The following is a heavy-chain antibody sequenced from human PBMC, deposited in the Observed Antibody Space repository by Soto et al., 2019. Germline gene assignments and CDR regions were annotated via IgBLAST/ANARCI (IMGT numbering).Heavy chain of an antibody. V-gene: IGHV3-23*01. J-gene: IGHJ4*02. Sequence: PGGSLRLSCQSSRFGFTSYAMSWVRRAPGRGLEWVSVVTGGGETTYYADSVKGRFTISRDNSKKTLFLEMRSLRGEDTAVYFCAKAQEASGLPYSYLDYWGPGTLVTVSS. CDR1: RFGFTSYA. D-gene: IGHD6-19*01. CDR3: AKAQEASGLPYSYLDY. CDR2: VTGGGETT.